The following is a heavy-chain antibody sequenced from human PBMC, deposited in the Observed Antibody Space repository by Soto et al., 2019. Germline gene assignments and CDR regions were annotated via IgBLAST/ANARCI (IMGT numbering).Heavy chain of an antibody. CDR1: GGSISRYY. CDR2: IFYSGST. J-gene: IGHJ1*01. D-gene: IGHD2-21*02. V-gene: IGHV4-59*01. CDR3: ASGGGGGGGCYSPPCPLQL. Sequence: SETLSLTCSVSGGSISRYYWSWIRQPPGKGLEWIGYIFYSGSTNFNPSLKSRVTISVDTSKRQFSLKLNSVTAADTAVYYCASGGGGGGGCYSPPCPLQLWGQGTLVTVSS.